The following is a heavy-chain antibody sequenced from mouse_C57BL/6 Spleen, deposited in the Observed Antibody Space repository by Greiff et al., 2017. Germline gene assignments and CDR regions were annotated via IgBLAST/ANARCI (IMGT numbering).Heavy chain of an antibody. D-gene: IGHD1-1*01. CDR2: INPNYGTT. CDR3: ARNYGSSSAWFAY. V-gene: IGHV1-39*01. CDR1: GYSFTDYN. J-gene: IGHJ3*01. Sequence: EVQLVESGPELVKPGASVKISCKASGYSFTDYNMNWVKQSNGKSLEWIGVINPNYGTTSYNQKFKGKATLTVDQSSSTAYMQLNSLTSEDSAVYDCARNYGSSSAWFAYWGQGTLVTVSA.